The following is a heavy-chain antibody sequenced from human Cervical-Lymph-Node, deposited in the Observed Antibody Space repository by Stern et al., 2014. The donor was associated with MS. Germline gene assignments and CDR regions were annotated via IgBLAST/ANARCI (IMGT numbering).Heavy chain of an antibody. V-gene: IGHV2-70*11. CDR2: IAWDDDK. J-gene: IGHJ4*02. CDR1: GFSLTTSGMC. Sequence: ESGPALVKPTQTLTLTCIFSGFSLTTSGMCVSWIRQPPGKGLEWLARIAWDDDKHHSTSLKTRLTISKDTSKNQVVLTMTNLDPVDTATYYCARERLVGTTMVFDYWGQGTLVTVSS. CDR3: ARERLVGTTMVFDY. D-gene: IGHD1-26*01.